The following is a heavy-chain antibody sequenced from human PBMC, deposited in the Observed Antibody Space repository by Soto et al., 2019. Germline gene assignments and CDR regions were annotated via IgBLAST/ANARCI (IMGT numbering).Heavy chain of an antibody. D-gene: IGHD2-21*02. V-gene: IGHV4-31*03. CDR2: IYYSGST. J-gene: IGHJ4*02. CDR1: GGSISSGGYY. Sequence: SETLSLTCTVSGGSISSGGYYWSWIRQHPGKGLEWIGYIYYSGSTYYNPSLKSRVTISEDTSKNQFSLKLSSVTAADTAVYYCASFGLGGDYYYFDYWGQGTLVTVSS. CDR3: ASFGLGGDYYYFDY.